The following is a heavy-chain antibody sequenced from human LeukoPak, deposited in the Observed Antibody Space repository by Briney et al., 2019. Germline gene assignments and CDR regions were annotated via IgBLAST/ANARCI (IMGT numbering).Heavy chain of an antibody. D-gene: IGHD6-13*01. CDR3: ARALPSSRYYFDY. CDR1: GFTFSSYE. Sequence: GGSLRLSCAAPGFTFSSYEMNWVRQAPGKGLEWVSYISSSGTTIYYADVKGRFTISRDNAKNSLYLHMNSLRAEDTAVYYCARALPSSRYYFDYWGQGTLVTVSS. J-gene: IGHJ4*02. CDR2: ISSSGTTI. V-gene: IGHV3-48*03.